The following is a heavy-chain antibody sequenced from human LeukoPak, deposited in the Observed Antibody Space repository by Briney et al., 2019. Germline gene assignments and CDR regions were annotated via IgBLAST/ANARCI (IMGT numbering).Heavy chain of an antibody. Sequence: PGGSLRLSCAASGFTFSSYAMSWVRQAPGKGLEWVSAISGSGGSTYYADSVKGRFTISRDNSKNTLYLQMNSLRAEDTAEYYCAKDLGTTLVFDYFDYWGQGTLVTVSS. V-gene: IGHV3-23*01. CDR1: GFTFSSYA. CDR3: AKDLGTTLVFDYFDY. D-gene: IGHD1-7*01. CDR2: ISGSGGST. J-gene: IGHJ4*02.